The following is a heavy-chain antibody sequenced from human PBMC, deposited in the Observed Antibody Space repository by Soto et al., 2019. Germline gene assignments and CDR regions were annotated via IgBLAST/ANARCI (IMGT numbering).Heavy chain of an antibody. CDR1: GGSISSYY. J-gene: IGHJ5*02. V-gene: IGHV4-59*08. Sequence: QVQLQESRPGLVKPSETLSLTCTVSGGSISSYYWSWIRQPPGKGLEWIGYIYYSGSTNYNPSLKSRVTISVDTSKNQFSLKLSSVTAADTAVYYCARRYCSGGSCYLGANWFDPWGQGTLVTVSS. CDR3: ARRYCSGGSCYLGANWFDP. D-gene: IGHD2-15*01. CDR2: IYYSGST.